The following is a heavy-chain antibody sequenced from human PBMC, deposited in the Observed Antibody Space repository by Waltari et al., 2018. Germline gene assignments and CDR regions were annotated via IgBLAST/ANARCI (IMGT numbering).Heavy chain of an antibody. CDR3: GRDRGRGLYLDS. V-gene: IGHV4-4*02. J-gene: IGHJ4*02. D-gene: IGHD2-15*01. CDR1: GDSMSSTYW. CDR2: VHGSGKT. Sequence: QLQQSGPGLVKPSGTLSLTCAVSGDSMSSTYWWSWVRQSPGKGLEWIGQVHGSGKTNYNPSFASRVPVTLHTSANQFSLRVTSATAADTAVYYCGRDRGRGLYLDSWGQGTLVTVSP.